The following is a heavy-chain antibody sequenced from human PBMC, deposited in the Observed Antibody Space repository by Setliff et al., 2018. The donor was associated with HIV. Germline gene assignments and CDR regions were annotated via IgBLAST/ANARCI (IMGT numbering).Heavy chain of an antibody. CDR3: ARLGRAIDRGGYSLRFDY. V-gene: IGHV4-4*09. J-gene: IGHJ4*02. CDR2: IYASGST. D-gene: IGHD3-22*01. Sequence: PSETLSLTCNVSDDSFSTNYWSWVRQPPGKGLEWIGYIYASGSTNYNPSLKSRVTISIDTSKNQFSLRLRSVTAADTAPYYCARLGRAIDRGGYSLRFDYWGQGTLVTVSS. CDR1: DDSFSTNY.